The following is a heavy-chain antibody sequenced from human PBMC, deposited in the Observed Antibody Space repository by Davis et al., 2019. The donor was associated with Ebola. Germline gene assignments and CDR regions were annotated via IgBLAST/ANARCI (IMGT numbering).Heavy chain of an antibody. D-gene: IGHD3-22*01. V-gene: IGHV3-48*02. CDR1: GFTFSSYW. CDR3: ARGDYYDTSGYFSDAFDI. J-gene: IGHJ3*02. Sequence: GESLKISCAASGFTFSSYWMTWVRQAPGKGLEWVSYISSSSSTIYYADSVKGRFTISRDNAKNSLYLQMNSLRDEDTAVYYCARGDYYDTSGYFSDAFDIWGQGTMVTVSS. CDR2: ISSSSSTI.